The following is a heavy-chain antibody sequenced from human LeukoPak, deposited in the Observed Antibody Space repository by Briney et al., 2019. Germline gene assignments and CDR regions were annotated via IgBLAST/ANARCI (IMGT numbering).Heavy chain of an antibody. V-gene: IGHV4-59*07. D-gene: IGHD3-22*01. CDR1: GGSISTYY. CDR2: IYYSGSS. J-gene: IGHJ3*02. Sequence: SDTLSLTCTVSGGSISTYYWSWIRQPPGKGREWIGNIYYSGSSNYNPSLKSRVTISVDTSKNQFSVKLSSVTAADTAVYYCARVKRVLITTNDAFDIWGQGTTVTVSS. CDR3: ARVKRVLITTNDAFDI.